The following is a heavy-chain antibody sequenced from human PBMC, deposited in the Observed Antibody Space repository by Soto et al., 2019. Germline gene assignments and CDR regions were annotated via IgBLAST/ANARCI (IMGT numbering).Heavy chain of an antibody. Sequence: GGSLRLSCAASGFTFSSYSMNWVRQAPGKGLEWVSSISSSSSYIYYADSVKGRFTISRDNAKNSLYLQMNSLRAEDTAVYYCARDLTSEFIAAAEPYYYYMDFWGKGTTVTVSS. D-gene: IGHD6-13*01. CDR1: GFTFSSYS. CDR2: ISSSSSYI. V-gene: IGHV3-21*01. CDR3: ARDLTSEFIAAAEPYYYYMDF. J-gene: IGHJ6*03.